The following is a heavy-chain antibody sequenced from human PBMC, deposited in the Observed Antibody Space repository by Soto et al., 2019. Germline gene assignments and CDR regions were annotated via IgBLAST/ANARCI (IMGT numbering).Heavy chain of an antibody. D-gene: IGHD2-2*02. Sequence: QVQLVQSGAEVKKPGASVKVSCKASGYTFTSYGISWVRQAPGQGLEWMGWISAYNGNTNYAQKLQGRVTMTTDTSTSTAYMELRSLRSDDTAVYYCARDAIVLVPAAINDAFDIWGQGTMVTVSS. V-gene: IGHV1-18*01. J-gene: IGHJ3*02. CDR3: ARDAIVLVPAAINDAFDI. CDR2: ISAYNGNT. CDR1: GYTFTSYG.